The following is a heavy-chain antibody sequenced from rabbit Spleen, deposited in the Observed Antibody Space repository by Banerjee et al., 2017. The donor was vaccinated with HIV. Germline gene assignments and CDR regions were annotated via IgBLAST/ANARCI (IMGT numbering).Heavy chain of an antibody. CDR1: GFSFSSSDY. D-gene: IGHD3-1*01. V-gene: IGHV1S40*01. CDR3: ARDLASVVGWNFNS. Sequence: QSLEESGGDLVKPGASLTLTCTASGFSFSSSDYMCWVRQAPGKGLEWISCIAGKPVYATWAKGRCTMSRASSATVTLQMTSLTAADTATYFCARDLASVVGWNFNSWGPGTLVTVS. CDR2: IAGKP. J-gene: IGHJ4*01.